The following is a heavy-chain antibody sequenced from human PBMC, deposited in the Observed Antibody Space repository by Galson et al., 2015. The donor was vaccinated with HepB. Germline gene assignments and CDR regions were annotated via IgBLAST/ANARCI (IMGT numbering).Heavy chain of an antibody. D-gene: IGHD2-2*01. CDR1: GYTFTSYG. J-gene: IGHJ6*02. CDR3: ARDLLIVVVPGDWSYYGMDV. Sequence: SVKVSCKASGYTFTSYGISWVRQAPGQGLEWMGWISAYNGNTNYAQKLQGRVTMTTDTSTSTAYMELRSLRSDDTAVYYCARDLLIVVVPGDWSYYGMDVWGQGTTVTVSS. CDR2: ISAYNGNT. V-gene: IGHV1-18*01.